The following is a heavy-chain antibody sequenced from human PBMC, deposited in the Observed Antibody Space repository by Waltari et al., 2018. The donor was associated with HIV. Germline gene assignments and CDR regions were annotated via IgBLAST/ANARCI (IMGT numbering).Heavy chain of an antibody. J-gene: IGHJ5*01. CDR2: VTTDGEP. CDR1: GFTLNGYD. Sequence: VQLVESGGGLAQPGGSLKVSCEVSGFTLNGYDMHWVRQTEGNHLSWVSVVTTDGEPYYSDSVKGRFTISRQNAKKSGSLQMNFLASGDTVVYFCTRGLAPGLTEAHWGSYFDFWGQGVRVTVS. CDR3: TRGLAPGLTEAHWGSYFDF. D-gene: IGHD7-27*01. V-gene: IGHV3-13*05.